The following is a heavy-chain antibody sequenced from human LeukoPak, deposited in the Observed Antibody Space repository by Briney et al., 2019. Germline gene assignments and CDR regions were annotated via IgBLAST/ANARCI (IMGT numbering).Heavy chain of an antibody. CDR3: ARLGVFSRSWFGDEGYYMDV. J-gene: IGHJ6*03. D-gene: IGHD3-10*01. V-gene: IGHV4-39*01. CDR1: GGSISSSSYY. Sequence: SETLSLTCTVSGGSISSSSYYWGWIRQPPGKGLEWIGSIYHSGTTYYNPSLKSRVTISVDTSKNQFSLKLSSVTAADTAVYYCARLGVFSRSWFGDEGYYMDVWGKGTTVTISS. CDR2: IYHSGTT.